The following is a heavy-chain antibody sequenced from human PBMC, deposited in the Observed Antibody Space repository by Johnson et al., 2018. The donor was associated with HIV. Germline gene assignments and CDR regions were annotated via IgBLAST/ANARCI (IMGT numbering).Heavy chain of an antibody. CDR1: GFRFSNAW. J-gene: IGHJ3*02. Sequence: VQLVESGGGLVKPGDSLRLSCTASGFRFSNAWMSWVRQAPGKGLEWVGRVKSKTDGGTIDYAAAVKGRFIISRDDSKNTLYLQMNGLKTEDTAMYYCTTMSALWFGDIHVFGDGFDIWGQGTMVTVSS. V-gene: IGHV3-15*01. D-gene: IGHD3-10*01. CDR3: TTMSALWFGDIHVFGDGFDI. CDR2: VKSKTDGGTI.